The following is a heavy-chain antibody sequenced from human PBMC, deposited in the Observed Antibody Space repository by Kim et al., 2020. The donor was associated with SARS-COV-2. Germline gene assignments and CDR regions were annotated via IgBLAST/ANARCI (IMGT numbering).Heavy chain of an antibody. CDR2: IYYSGST. Sequence: SETLSLTCTVSGGSISSSSYYWGWIRQPPGKGLEWIGSIYYSGSTYYNPSLKGRVTISVDTSKNQFSLKLSSVTAADTAVYYCARKGITMVRVGSLGQGTLVPVSS. D-gene: IGHD3-10*01. V-gene: IGHV4-39*01. CDR1: GGSISSSSYY. J-gene: IGHJ5*01. CDR3: ARKGITMVRVGS.